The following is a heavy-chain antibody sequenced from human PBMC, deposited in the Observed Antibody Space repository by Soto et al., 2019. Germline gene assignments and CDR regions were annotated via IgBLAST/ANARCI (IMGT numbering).Heavy chain of an antibody. CDR1: GNTLTELS. CDR2: FDPEDGET. V-gene: IGHV1-24*01. Sequence: GASVKVSCKISGNTLTELSMHWVRQAPGKGLEWMGGFDPEDGETLYAQKFQGRVTMTEDTSTDTAYMELSSLRSEDTAVYYRATSHLLLGAFDIWGQGTVVTVSS. CDR3: ATSHLLLGAFDI. D-gene: IGHD2-2*01. J-gene: IGHJ3*02.